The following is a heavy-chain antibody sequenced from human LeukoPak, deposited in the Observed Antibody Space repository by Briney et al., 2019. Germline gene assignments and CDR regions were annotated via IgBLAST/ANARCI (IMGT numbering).Heavy chain of an antibody. Sequence: SETLSLTCTVSGGSISSYNWSWIRQPAGKGLEWIGRIYTSGSTNYNPSLKSRVTMSVGTSKNQFSLKLSSVTAADTAVYYCARAAMVRGVDRREDAFDIWGQGTMVTVSS. J-gene: IGHJ3*02. CDR2: IYTSGST. CDR1: GGSISSYN. CDR3: ARAAMVRGVDRREDAFDI. V-gene: IGHV4-4*07. D-gene: IGHD3-10*01.